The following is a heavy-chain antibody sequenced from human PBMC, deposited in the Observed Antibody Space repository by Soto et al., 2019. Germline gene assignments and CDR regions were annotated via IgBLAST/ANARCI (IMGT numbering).Heavy chain of an antibody. CDR1: GYTFTSYA. Sequence: ASVKVSCKASGYTFTSYAMHWVRQAPGQRLEWMGWINAGNGNTKYSQKFQGRVTITRDTSASTAYMELSSLRSEDTAVCYCARTVGYYYGMDVWGQGTTVTVSS. V-gene: IGHV1-3*01. D-gene: IGHD4-17*01. CDR3: ARTVGYYYGMDV. J-gene: IGHJ6*02. CDR2: INAGNGNT.